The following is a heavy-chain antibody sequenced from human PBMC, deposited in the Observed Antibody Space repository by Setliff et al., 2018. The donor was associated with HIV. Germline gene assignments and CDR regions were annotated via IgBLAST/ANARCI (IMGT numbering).Heavy chain of an antibody. D-gene: IGHD1-7*01. CDR3: AREGNWNYAPYYFDY. J-gene: IGHJ4*02. CDR1: GGSISSYY. CDR2: IYSSGST. Sequence: SETLSLTCTVSGGSISSYYWSWIRQPAGKGLEWIGRIYSSGSTNYNPSLQSRLTMSVDTSKNQFSLKLSSVTAADTAVYYCAREGNWNYAPYYFDYWGQGTLVTVS. V-gene: IGHV4-4*07.